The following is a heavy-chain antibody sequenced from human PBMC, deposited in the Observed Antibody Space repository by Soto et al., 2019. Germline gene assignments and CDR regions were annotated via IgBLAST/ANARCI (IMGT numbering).Heavy chain of an antibody. CDR3: ARGKSIFYGMDV. Sequence: QVQLVESGGGLVKPGGSLRLSCAASGFTFSDYYMIWIRQAPGKGLEWVSYISSSRTTIYHADSVKGRFTISRDNAKNSLFLQMNSLRAEDTAVYYCARGKSIFYGMDVWGQGTTVTVSS. D-gene: IGHD2-15*01. J-gene: IGHJ6*02. CDR1: GFTFSDYY. CDR2: ISSSRTTI. V-gene: IGHV3-11*01.